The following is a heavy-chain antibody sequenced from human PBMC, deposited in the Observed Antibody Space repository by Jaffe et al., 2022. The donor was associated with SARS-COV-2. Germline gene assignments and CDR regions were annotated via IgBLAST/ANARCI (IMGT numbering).Heavy chain of an antibody. D-gene: IGHD6-19*01. CDR3: AKEGSGWPYFDY. V-gene: IGHV3-30*18. J-gene: IGHJ4*02. Sequence: QVQLVESGGGVVQPGRSLRLSCAASGFTFSSYGMHWVRQAPGKGLEWVAVISYDGSNKYYADSVKGRFTISRDNSKNTLYLQMNSLRAEDTAVYYCAKEGSGWPYFDYWGQGTLVTVSS. CDR2: ISYDGSNK. CDR1: GFTFSSYG.